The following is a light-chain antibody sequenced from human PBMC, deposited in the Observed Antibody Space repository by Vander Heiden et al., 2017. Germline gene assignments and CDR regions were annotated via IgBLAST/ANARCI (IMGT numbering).Light chain of an antibody. Sequence: EIVLTQSPATLSLSPGERATLSCRASQSVNTFLAWYQQKPGQAPRLLISNASNRATGIPARFSGSGSGTDFTLTISSLDPEDFAVYYCQQRSNWPITFGQGTRLEIK. CDR1: QSVNTF. CDR3: QQRSNWPIT. V-gene: IGKV3-11*01. CDR2: NAS. J-gene: IGKJ5*01.